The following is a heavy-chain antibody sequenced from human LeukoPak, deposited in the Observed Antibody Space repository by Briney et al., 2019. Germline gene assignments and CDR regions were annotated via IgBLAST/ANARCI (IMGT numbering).Heavy chain of an antibody. CDR1: GFTFDDYA. Sequence: GGSLRLSCAASGFTFDDYAMHWVRQAPGKGLEWVSGISWNSGSIGYADSAKGRFTISRDNAKNSLYLQMNSLRAEDTALYYCAKDLVLRYFEGSLDYWGQGTLVTVSS. J-gene: IGHJ4*02. V-gene: IGHV3-9*01. D-gene: IGHD3-9*01. CDR3: AKDLVLRYFEGSLDY. CDR2: ISWNSGSI.